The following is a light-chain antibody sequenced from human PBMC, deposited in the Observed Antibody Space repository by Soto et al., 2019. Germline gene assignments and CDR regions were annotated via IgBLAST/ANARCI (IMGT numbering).Light chain of an antibody. J-gene: IGKJ1*01. CDR1: QGISSY. V-gene: IGKV1-9*01. CDR2: AAS. CDR3: QHYNSYSEA. Sequence: DIQMTQSPSSLSASVGDRVTLTCRASQGISSYLAWYQQKPGKAPKLLIYAASTLQSGVPSRFSGSGSGTDFTLTISSLQPDDFATYYCQHYNSYSEAFGQGTKVDIK.